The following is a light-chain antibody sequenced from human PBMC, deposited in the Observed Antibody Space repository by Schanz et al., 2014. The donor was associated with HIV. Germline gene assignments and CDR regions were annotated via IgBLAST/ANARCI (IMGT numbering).Light chain of an antibody. V-gene: IGLV2-14*03. CDR3: CSYASGSTLL. CDR2: DVS. CDR1: SSDVGGYNY. J-gene: IGLJ1*01. Sequence: QSVLTQPASVSGSPGQSITISCTGTSSDVGGYNYVSWYQQHPGKAPKLMIYDVSNRPSGVSNRFSGSKSGNTASLTISGLQAEDEADYYCCSYASGSTLLFGTGTKLTVL.